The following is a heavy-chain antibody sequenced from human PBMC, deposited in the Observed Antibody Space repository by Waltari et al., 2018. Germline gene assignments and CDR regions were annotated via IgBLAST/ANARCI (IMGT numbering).Heavy chain of an antibody. CDR2: ISGSGGST. J-gene: IGHJ4*02. Sequence: EVQLLESGGGLVQPGGSLRLSCAASVFPFSSYAMSLFPQSPGKGLEWVSAISGSGGSTYYADSVKGRFTISRDNSKNTLYLQMNSLRAEDTAVYYCAKWSSWYSFGEKPVDYWGQGTLVTVSS. CDR1: VFPFSSYA. D-gene: IGHD6-13*01. V-gene: IGHV3-23*01. CDR3: AKWSSWYSFGEKPVDY.